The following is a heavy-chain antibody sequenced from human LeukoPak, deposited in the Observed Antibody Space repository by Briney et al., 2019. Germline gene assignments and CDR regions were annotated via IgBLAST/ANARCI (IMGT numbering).Heavy chain of an antibody. Sequence: GGSLRLSCAASGFTFSSYSMNWVRQAPGKGLEWVSSISSRSSDIYYADSVKGRFTISRDNAKNSLYLQMNSLRAEDTAVYYCARGQQAGVDWGQGTLVTVSS. D-gene: IGHD3-3*01. CDR3: ARGQQAGVD. CDR2: ISSRSSDI. J-gene: IGHJ4*02. CDR1: GFTFSSYS. V-gene: IGHV3-21*01.